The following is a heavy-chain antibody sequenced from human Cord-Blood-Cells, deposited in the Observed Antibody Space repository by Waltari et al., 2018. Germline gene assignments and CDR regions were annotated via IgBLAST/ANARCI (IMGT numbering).Heavy chain of an antibody. V-gene: IGHV3-30-3*01. CDR2: ISYDGSNK. J-gene: IGHJ5*02. Sequence: QVLLVESGGGVVQPGRSLRLSCAASGFTFSSYALHWDRQAPGKGLEWVAVISYDGSNKYYADSVKGRFTISRDNSKNTLYLQMNSLRAEDTAVYYCSGELLNWFDPWGQGTLVTVSS. CDR3: SGELLNWFDP. D-gene: IGHD1-26*01. CDR1: GFTFSSYA.